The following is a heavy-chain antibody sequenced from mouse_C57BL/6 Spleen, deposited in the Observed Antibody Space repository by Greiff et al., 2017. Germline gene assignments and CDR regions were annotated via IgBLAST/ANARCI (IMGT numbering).Heavy chain of an antibody. J-gene: IGHJ4*01. CDR2: IDPSDSYT. V-gene: IGHV1-69*01. D-gene: IGHD1-1*01. Sequence: QVQLQQPGAELVMPGASVKLSCKASGYTFTSYWMHWVQQRPGQGLEWIGEIDPSDSYTNYNQKFKGKSTLTVDKSSSTAYMQLSSLTSEDSAVYYCARSYGSSPYAMDYWGQGTSVTVSS. CDR1: GYTFTSYW. CDR3: ARSYGSSPYAMDY.